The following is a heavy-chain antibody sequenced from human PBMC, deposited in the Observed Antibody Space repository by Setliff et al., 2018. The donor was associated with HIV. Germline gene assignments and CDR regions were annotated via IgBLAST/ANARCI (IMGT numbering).Heavy chain of an antibody. CDR1: GYTFTGYY. D-gene: IGHD3-10*01. Sequence: ASVKVSCKASGYTFTGYYIHWVRQAPGQGLEWMGRINPNSGGTEYAQKFEGRVTMTRDTSISTAYMELNGLTSDDTAVYYCARDGLLQWFGELPSSWLDPWGQGTLVTVSS. CDR3: ARDGLLQWFGELPSSWLDP. CDR2: INPNSGGT. J-gene: IGHJ5*02. V-gene: IGHV1-2*06.